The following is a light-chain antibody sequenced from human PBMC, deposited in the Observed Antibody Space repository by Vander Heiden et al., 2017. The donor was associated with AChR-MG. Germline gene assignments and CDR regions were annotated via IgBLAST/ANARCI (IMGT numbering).Light chain of an antibody. CDR2: NNN. CDR3: GTWDASLTGWV. V-gene: IGLV1-44*01. Sequence: VLPPSPSASATPGQRVIVSCPGSSSNVGSNTVDWCQQLPGATPQLLIYNNNQRPSGVPDRFSGAKSGTSASLAISGLQSEDEAEYYCGTWDASLTGWVFGGGTKVTVL. CDR1: SSNVGSNT. J-gene: IGLJ3*02.